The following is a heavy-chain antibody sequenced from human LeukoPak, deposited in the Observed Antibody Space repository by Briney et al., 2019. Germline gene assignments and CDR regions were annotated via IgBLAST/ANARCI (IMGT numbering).Heavy chain of an antibody. CDR2: IKQDGSEK. V-gene: IGHV3-7*01. Sequence: GGSLRLSCAASGFTFSSYAMHWVRQAPGKGLEWVANIKQDGSEKYYVDSVKGRFTISRDNAKNSLYLQMSSLRAEDTAVYYCARSQLELLYYYYYMDVWGKGTTVTVSS. D-gene: IGHD1-7*01. J-gene: IGHJ6*03. CDR3: ARSQLELLYYYYYMDV. CDR1: GFTFSSYA.